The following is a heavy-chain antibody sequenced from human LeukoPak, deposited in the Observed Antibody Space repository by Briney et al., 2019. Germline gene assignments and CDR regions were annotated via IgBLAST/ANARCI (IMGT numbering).Heavy chain of an antibody. CDR1: GFTFSSYA. J-gene: IGHJ4*02. D-gene: IGHD5-24*01. CDR2: ISGSGGST. V-gene: IGHV3-23*01. Sequence: GGSLRLSCAASGFTFSSYAMSWVRQAPGKGLEWVSAISGSGGSTYYADSVKGRFTISRDNSKNTLYLQMNSLRAEDTAVYYCARGGYRAMAYFDYWGQGTLVTVSS. CDR3: ARGGYRAMAYFDY.